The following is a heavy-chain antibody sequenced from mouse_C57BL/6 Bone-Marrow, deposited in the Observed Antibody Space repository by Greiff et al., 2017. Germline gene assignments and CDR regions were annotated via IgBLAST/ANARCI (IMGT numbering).Heavy chain of an antibody. CDR2: IDPSDSYT. V-gene: IGHV1-69*01. CDR3: ARPAYYSNFYAMDY. D-gene: IGHD2-5*01. J-gene: IGHJ4*01. CDR1: GYTFTSYW. Sequence: VQLQQPGAELVMPGASVKLSCKASGYTFTSYWMHWVKQRPGQGLEWIGEIDPSDSYTNYNQKFKGKSTLTVDKSSSTAYMQLSSLTSEDSAVYDCARPAYYSNFYAMDYWGQGTSVTVSS.